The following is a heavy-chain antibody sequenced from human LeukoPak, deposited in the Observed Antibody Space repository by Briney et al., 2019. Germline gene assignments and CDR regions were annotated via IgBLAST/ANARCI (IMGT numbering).Heavy chain of an antibody. Sequence: AGSLRLSCAASGFTFSSYSMSWVRQAPGKGLEWVANIKQDGSEKYYVDSVNGRFTISRDNAKNSLYLQMNSLRAEDTAVYYCARRGYCSSTSCYSFDYWGQGTLVTVSS. CDR3: ARRGYCSSTSCYSFDY. J-gene: IGHJ4*02. D-gene: IGHD2-2*01. CDR2: IKQDGSEK. V-gene: IGHV3-7*01. CDR1: GFTFSSYS.